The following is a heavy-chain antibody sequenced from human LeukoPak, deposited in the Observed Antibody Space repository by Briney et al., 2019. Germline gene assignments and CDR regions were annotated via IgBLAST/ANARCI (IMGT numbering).Heavy chain of an antibody. CDR3: ARGGMTTVTICDY. D-gene: IGHD4-17*01. Sequence: GGSLRLSCAASGFSFSDYYMSWIRQAPGKGLEWVSYINSSSSYTNYADSVKGRFTISRDNAKNSLYLQMSRLRAEDTAVYYCARGGMTTVTICDYWGQGTLVTVSS. J-gene: IGHJ4*02. CDR2: INSSSSYT. V-gene: IGHV3-11*06. CDR1: GFSFSDYY.